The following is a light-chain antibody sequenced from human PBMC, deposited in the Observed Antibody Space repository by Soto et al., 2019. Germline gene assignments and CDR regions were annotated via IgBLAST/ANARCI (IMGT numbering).Light chain of an antibody. CDR3: LLYNGGSYV. CDR1: TGPVTSGYY. CDR2: STS. Sequence: QTVVTQEPSLTVSPGGTVTLTCASNTGPVTSGYYPNWFQQKSGQPPRSLIYSTSKKHSWTPARFSGSLLGGKAALTLSDVRPEDEADYYCLLYNGGSYVFGTGTKVTVL. V-gene: IGLV7-43*01. J-gene: IGLJ1*01.